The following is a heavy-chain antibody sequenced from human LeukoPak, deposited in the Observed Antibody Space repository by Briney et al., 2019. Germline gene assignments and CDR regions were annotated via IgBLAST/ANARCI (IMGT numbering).Heavy chain of an antibody. D-gene: IGHD2-2*02. Sequence: SSETLSFTCTVSGGSISSYYWSWIRQPPGKGLEWIGYIYYSGSTNYNPSLKSRVTISVDTSKNQFSLKLSSVTAADTAVYYCAREVRDCSSTSCDMRAAFDIWGQGTMVTVSS. CDR2: IYYSGST. CDR3: AREVRDCSSTSCDMRAAFDI. J-gene: IGHJ3*02. CDR1: GGSISSYY. V-gene: IGHV4-59*01.